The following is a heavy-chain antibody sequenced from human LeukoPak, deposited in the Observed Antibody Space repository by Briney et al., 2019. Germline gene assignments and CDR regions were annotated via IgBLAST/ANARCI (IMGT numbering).Heavy chain of an antibody. Sequence: ASVKVSCKASGYTFNNYGINWVRQAPGQGLEGMGWINTDTGDPTYAQGFTGRFVFSLDTSVTTAYLQISSLQAEDTAIYYCARFRRFGPYDSFDIWGQGTMVTVSS. CDR1: GYTFNNYG. CDR2: INTDTGDP. V-gene: IGHV7-4-1*02. D-gene: IGHD3-16*01. CDR3: ARFRRFGPYDSFDI. J-gene: IGHJ3*02.